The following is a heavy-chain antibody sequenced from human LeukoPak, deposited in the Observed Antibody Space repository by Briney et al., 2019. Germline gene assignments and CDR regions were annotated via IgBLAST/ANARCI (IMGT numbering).Heavy chain of an antibody. CDR1: GGSINSGGYY. J-gene: IGHJ4*02. Sequence: SETLSLTCTVSGGSINSGGYYWSWIRQHPGKGLEWIGYIYYSGSTYYNPSLKSRVTISVDTSKNQFSLKLSSVTAADTAVYYCARGDSSGYYFLFDYWGQGTLVTVSS. CDR3: ARGDSSGYYFLFDY. D-gene: IGHD3-22*01. V-gene: IGHV4-31*03. CDR2: IYYSGST.